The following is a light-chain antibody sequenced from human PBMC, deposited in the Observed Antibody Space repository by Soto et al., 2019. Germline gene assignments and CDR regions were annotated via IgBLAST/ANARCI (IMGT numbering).Light chain of an antibody. CDR2: DAS. Sequence: DIQMTQSPSTLSASVGDRVTITCRASQSISYWLAWYQQKPGTAPKLLIYDASSLEGGVPSRFGGSGSGTEFTLTISSLQPDDFATYYCQQYNIYSKTFGQGTKVDIK. V-gene: IGKV1-5*01. CDR1: QSISYW. J-gene: IGKJ1*01. CDR3: QQYNIYSKT.